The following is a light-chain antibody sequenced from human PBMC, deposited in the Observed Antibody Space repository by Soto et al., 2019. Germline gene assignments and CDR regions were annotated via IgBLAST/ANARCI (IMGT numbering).Light chain of an antibody. CDR3: QQYGSSTLYT. CDR2: GAS. CDR1: QSVSSSY. Sequence: EIVLTQSPGTLSLSPGERATLSCRASQSVSSSYLAWYQQKPGQAPRLLIYGASSRATGIPDTFSGSGSGTDFTLPISSREPEDFAVYYCQQYGSSTLYTFGQGTKLEIK. V-gene: IGKV3-20*01. J-gene: IGKJ2*01.